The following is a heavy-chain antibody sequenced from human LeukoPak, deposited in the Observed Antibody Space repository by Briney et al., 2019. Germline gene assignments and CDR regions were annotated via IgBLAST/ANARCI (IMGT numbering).Heavy chain of an antibody. V-gene: IGHV4-59*12. D-gene: IGHD6-6*01. CDR3: ARVREYRAFDI. CDR2: IYYSGST. CDR1: GGSISSYY. J-gene: IGHJ3*02. Sequence: SETLSLTCTVSGGSISSYYWSWIRQPPGKGLEWIGYIYYSGSTNYKPSLKSRVTISVDKSKNQFSLKLSSVTAADTAVYYCARVREYRAFDIWGQGTMVTVSS.